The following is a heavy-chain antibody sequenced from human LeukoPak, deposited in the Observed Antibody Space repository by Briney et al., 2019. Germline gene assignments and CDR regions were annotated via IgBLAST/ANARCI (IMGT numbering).Heavy chain of an antibody. Sequence: GGSLRLSCVASGFTFNNYVVAWVRQAPGKGLEWVSAISGSGGSTYYADPMKGRFTISRDNSKNTLYLQMNSLTAEDTAVYYCAKASSSSWPYYFDYWGQGTLVTVSS. CDR2: ISGSGGST. V-gene: IGHV3-23*01. J-gene: IGHJ4*02. D-gene: IGHD6-13*01. CDR3: AKASSSSWPYYFDY. CDR1: GFTFNNYV.